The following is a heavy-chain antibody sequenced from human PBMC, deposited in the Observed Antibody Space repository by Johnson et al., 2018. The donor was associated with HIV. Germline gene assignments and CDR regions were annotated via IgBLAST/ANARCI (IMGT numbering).Heavy chain of an antibody. Sequence: QVQLVESGGGLVQPGGSLRLSCAASGFTFSSYWMHWVRQAPGKGLEWVAVISYDGSNKYYADSVKDRFTISRDNSKNTLYLQMNSLRAGDTAVYYCATSISTPPGAFDIWGQGTMVTVSS. CDR1: GFTFSSYW. CDR3: ATSISTPPGAFDI. CDR2: ISYDGSNK. V-gene: IGHV3-30*03. J-gene: IGHJ3*02. D-gene: IGHD6-6*01.